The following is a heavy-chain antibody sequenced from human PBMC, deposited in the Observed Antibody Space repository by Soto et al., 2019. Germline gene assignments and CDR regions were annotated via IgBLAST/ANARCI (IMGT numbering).Heavy chain of an antibody. V-gene: IGHV4-30-2*01. D-gene: IGHD3-16*02. Sequence: QLQLQESGSGLVKPSQTLSLTCAVSGGSISSGGYSWSWIRQPPGTGLEWIGYIYHSGSSYYNPSLKSRVTLSVDRSKNQFSLKLSSVTAADTAVYYCARGYYDYVWGSYRSNWFDPWGQGTLVTVSS. CDR3: ARGYYDYVWGSYRSNWFDP. CDR2: IYHSGSS. CDR1: GGSISSGGYS. J-gene: IGHJ5*02.